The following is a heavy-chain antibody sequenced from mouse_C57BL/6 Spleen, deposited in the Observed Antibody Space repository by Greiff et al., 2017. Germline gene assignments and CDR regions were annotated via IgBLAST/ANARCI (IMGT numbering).Heavy chain of an antibody. V-gene: IGHV1-69*01. CDR1: GYTFTSYW. D-gene: IGHD1-2*01. CDR3: ARAGKATASSWFAY. Sequence: QVQLQQSGAELVMPGASVKLSCKASGYTFTSYWMHWVKQRPGQGLEWIGEIDPSDSYTNYNQKFKGKSTLTVDKSSSTAYMQLSSLTSEDSAVYYCARAGKATASSWFAYWGQGTLVTVSA. CDR2: IDPSDSYT. J-gene: IGHJ3*01.